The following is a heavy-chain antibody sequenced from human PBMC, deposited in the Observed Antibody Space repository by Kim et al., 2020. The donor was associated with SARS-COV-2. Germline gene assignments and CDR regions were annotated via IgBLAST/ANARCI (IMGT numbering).Heavy chain of an antibody. Sequence: GGSLRLSCAASGFTFDDYAMHWVRQAPGKGLEWVSGISWNSSSIGYVDSVKGRFTISRDNAKNSLYLQMNSLRAEDTALYYCAKDIRVAAQEGYYYYGMDVWGQGATVTVSS. J-gene: IGHJ6*02. V-gene: IGHV3-9*01. D-gene: IGHD6-19*01. CDR3: AKDIRVAAQEGYYYYGMDV. CDR1: GFTFDDYA. CDR2: ISWNSSSI.